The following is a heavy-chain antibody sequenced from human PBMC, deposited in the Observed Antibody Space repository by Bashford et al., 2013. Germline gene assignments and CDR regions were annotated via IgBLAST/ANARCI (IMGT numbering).Heavy chain of an antibody. CDR3: ARGDRDYRRAYYFDY. CDR2: ISDSGGT. V-gene: IGHV4-59*02. CDR1: GAVRRYLL. Sequence: SDDLVPPPALSRGAVRRYLLRGAWTPTRPPGEGDVEVVVGYISDSGGTNYNPSLKSRVTISLDASKNQFSLRLSSVDDADTAVYFCARGDRDYRRAYYFDYWGQGTLVTVSS. D-gene: IGHD4-11*01. J-gene: IGHJ4*02.